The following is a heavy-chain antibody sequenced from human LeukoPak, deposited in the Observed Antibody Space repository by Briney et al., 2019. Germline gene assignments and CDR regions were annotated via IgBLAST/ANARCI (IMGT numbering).Heavy chain of an antibody. CDR2: ISYSGSA. CDR1: GGSVSSGLNK. Sequence: SETLSLTCTVSGGSVSSGLNKWIWIRQPPGKELEWIGDISYSGSASYNPSLRSRVTISLDTSTNQFSLTLGSVTAADTAVYYCAREAECSGGSCYSYGWFDPWGQGTQVIVSS. J-gene: IGHJ5*02. D-gene: IGHD2-15*01. CDR3: AREAECSGGSCYSYGWFDP. V-gene: IGHV4-61*01.